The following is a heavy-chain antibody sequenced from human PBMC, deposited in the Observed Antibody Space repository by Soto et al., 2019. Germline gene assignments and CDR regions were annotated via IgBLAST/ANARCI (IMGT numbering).Heavy chain of an antibody. CDR2: IVVGSGNT. Sequence: ASVKVSCKASGFTFTSSAVQWVRQARGQRLEWIGWIVVGSGNTNYAQRFQERVTITRDMSTSTAYMELSSLRSEDTAVYYCAAGGRGVAAGRGSTLRYYYGMDVWGQGTTVTVSS. CDR1: GFTFTSSA. V-gene: IGHV1-58*01. J-gene: IGHJ6*02. CDR3: AAGGRGVAAGRGSTLRYYYGMDV. D-gene: IGHD6-13*01.